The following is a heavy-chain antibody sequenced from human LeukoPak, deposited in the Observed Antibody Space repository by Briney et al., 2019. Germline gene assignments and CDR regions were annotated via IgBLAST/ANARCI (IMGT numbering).Heavy chain of an antibody. CDR2: ISYSGST. Sequence: SETLSLTCSVTGVSISSYYWRWIRQPPGKGLEWIGYISYSGSTNYNPSLKNRVNISMDMSTNQFSLKLSSVTAADTAVYYCARGSITIGPWGQGTLVTVSS. V-gene: IGHV4-59*01. D-gene: IGHD6-6*01. CDR3: ARGSITIGP. CDR1: GVSISSYY. J-gene: IGHJ5*02.